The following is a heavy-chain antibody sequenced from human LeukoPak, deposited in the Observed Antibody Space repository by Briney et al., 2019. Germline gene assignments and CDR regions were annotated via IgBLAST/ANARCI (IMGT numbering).Heavy chain of an antibody. V-gene: IGHV3-23*01. CDR1: GFTFSNYG. J-gene: IGHJ6*02. CDR3: ARSSSSSDYYYYYGMDV. D-gene: IGHD6-6*01. CDR2: ISGTGGTT. Sequence: GGSLRLSCAASGFTFSNYGMNWVRQAPGKGLEWVSRISGTGGTTYYAQKFQGRVTITADESTSTAYMELSSLRSEDTAVYYCARSSSSSDYYYYYGMDVWGQGTTVTVSS.